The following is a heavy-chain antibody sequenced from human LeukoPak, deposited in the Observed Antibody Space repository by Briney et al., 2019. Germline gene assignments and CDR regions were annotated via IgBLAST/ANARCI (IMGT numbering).Heavy chain of an antibody. J-gene: IGHJ4*02. V-gene: IGHV3-30*09. CDR2: ISYDGNSE. Sequence: AGGSLRLSCTVSGFTFSGSSMHWLCQAPGQGLERVATISYDGNSEYYRDSVKGRFAVSRVNSKNTLYLQMQSLRHEDTAVYFCARPGDSPFDHWGQGTLVTVSS. D-gene: IGHD5-18*01. CDR1: GFTFSGSS. CDR3: ARPGDSPFDH.